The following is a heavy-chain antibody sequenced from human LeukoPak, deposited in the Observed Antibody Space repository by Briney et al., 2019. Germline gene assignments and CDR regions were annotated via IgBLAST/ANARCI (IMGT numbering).Heavy chain of an antibody. Sequence: SVKVSCKASGFTFSNSAMQWVRQARGQRLEWIGWIVVGSVNTNYAQKFQKRVTITRDMSQSTAYMELGSLRSEDTAIYYCAADDMVAFKWGQGTLVTVSS. J-gene: IGHJ4*02. D-gene: IGHD5-12*01. CDR3: AADDMVAFK. CDR2: IVVGSVNT. CDR1: GFTFSNSA. V-gene: IGHV1-58*02.